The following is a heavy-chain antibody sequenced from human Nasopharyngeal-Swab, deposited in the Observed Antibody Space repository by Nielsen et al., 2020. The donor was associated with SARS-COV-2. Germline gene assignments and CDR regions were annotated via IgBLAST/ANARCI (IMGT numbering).Heavy chain of an antibody. CDR1: GYTFTSYG. V-gene: IGHV1-18*01. D-gene: IGHD1-7*01. CDR2: ISAYNGNT. J-gene: IGHJ2*01. CDR3: ARERGTTGFGYFDL. Sequence: ASVKVSCKASGYTFTSYGISWVRQAPGQGLEWMGWISAYNGNTNYAQKFQGRVTMTTDTSTSTAYMELRSLRSDDTAVYYCARERGTTGFGYFDLWGRGTLVTVSS.